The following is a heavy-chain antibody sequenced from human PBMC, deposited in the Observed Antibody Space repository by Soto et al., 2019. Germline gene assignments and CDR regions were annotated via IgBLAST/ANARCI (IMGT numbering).Heavy chain of an antibody. CDR3: ARGARYYTNDGMDV. CDR1: GFTVSSNY. V-gene: IGHV3-66*01. D-gene: IGHD3-3*01. Sequence: GGSLRLSCAASGFTVSSNYMSWVRQAPGKGLEWVSVIYSGGSTYYADSVKGRFTISRDNSKNTLYLQMNSLRAEDTAVYYCARGARYYTNDGMDVWGQGTTVTVSS. J-gene: IGHJ6*02. CDR2: IYSGGST.